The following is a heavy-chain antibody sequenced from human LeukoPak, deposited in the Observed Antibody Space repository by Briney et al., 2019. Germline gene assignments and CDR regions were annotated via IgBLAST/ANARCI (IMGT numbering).Heavy chain of an antibody. CDR3: ARGVAQQQLVLTWFDP. CDR1: GFTFSSYS. Sequence: PGGSLRLSCAASGFTFSSYSMNWVRQAPGKGLEWVSYISSSSSTIYYADSVKGRFTISRDNAKNSLYLQMNSLRAEDTAAYYCARGVAQQQLVLTWFDPWGQGTLVTVSS. J-gene: IGHJ5*02. CDR2: ISSSSSTI. D-gene: IGHD6-13*01. V-gene: IGHV3-48*04.